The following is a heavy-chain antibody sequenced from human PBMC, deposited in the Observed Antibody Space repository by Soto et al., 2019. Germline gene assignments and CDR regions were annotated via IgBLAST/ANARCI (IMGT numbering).Heavy chain of an antibody. CDR3: GSDPVAVTGSFIDF. V-gene: IGHV3-30*09. J-gene: IGHJ4*02. D-gene: IGHD3-9*01. Sequence: GGSLRLSFAPSGLTFNMYAFHWVLQAPGKGLEWLSVISYDRHEIHYADSLKGRFAISRDRYREMVYLQMNSLRSEDTAIYYCGSDPVAVTGSFIDFWGQGTMVTVS. CDR1: GLTFNMYA. CDR2: ISYDRHEI.